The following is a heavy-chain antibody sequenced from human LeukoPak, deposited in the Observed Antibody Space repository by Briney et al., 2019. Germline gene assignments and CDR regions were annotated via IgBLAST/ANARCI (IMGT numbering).Heavy chain of an antibody. CDR1: GFTFSSYG. Sequence: GGSLRLSCAASGFTFSSYGMSWVRQAPGKGLEWVANIKQDGSEKYYVDSVKGRFTISRDNAKNSLYLQMNSLRAEDTAVYYCAKNYDILTGYYKGWYFDLWGRGTLVTVSS. CDR2: IKQDGSEK. CDR3: AKNYDILTGYYKGWYFDL. J-gene: IGHJ2*01. V-gene: IGHV3-7*01. D-gene: IGHD3-9*01.